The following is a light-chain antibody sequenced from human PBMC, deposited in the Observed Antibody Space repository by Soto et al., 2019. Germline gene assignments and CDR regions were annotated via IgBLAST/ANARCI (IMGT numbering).Light chain of an antibody. CDR2: DAS. CDR1: KNINTW. CDR3: QQSYSTVWT. J-gene: IGKJ1*01. V-gene: IGKV1-5*01. Sequence: DIQMTQSPSTLSASVGDRVTITCRASKNINTWVAWYQQKPGKAPKLLIYDASSLESGVPSRVSGSGSGTEFTLTISSLQPDDFATYYCQQSYSTVWTFGQGTKVDI.